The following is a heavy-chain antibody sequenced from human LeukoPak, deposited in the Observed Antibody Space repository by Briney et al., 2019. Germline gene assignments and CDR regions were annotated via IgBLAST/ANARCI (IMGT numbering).Heavy chain of an antibody. CDR3: ASYYDILTRGLDY. CDR2: ISHDGSDK. D-gene: IGHD3-9*01. Sequence: GGSLRLSCAASGFTFSSYSMNWVRQAPGKGLEWVAVISHDGSDKYYADSVKGRFTISRDNSKNTLYLQMNSLRAEDTAMYYCASYYDILTRGLDYWGQGTLVTVSS. J-gene: IGHJ4*02. CDR1: GFTFSSYS. V-gene: IGHV3-30*03.